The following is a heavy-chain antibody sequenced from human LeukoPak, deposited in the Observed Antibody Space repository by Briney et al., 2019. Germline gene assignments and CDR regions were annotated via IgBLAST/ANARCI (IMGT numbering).Heavy chain of an antibody. J-gene: IGHJ3*02. CDR1: GYTFTSYG. D-gene: IGHD3-22*01. CDR2: ISAYNGNT. CDR3: ARERYDSSGYNDAFDI. V-gene: IGHV1-18*01. Sequence: ASVKVSCKASGYTFTSYGISWVRQAPGQGLEWMGWISAYNGNTNYAQKLQGRVTMTTDTPTSTAYMELRSLRSDDTAVYYCARERYDSSGYNDAFDIWGQGTMVTVSS.